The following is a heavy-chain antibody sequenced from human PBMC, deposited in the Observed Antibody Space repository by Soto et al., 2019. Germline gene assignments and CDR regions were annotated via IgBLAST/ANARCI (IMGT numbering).Heavy chain of an antibody. CDR1: GTSISSYY. D-gene: IGHD2-8*01. Sequence: VQLQESGPGLVKPSETLSLTCTVSGTSISSYYWSWIRQPPGTGLEWIANIHYSGTTNYNPPLASRVTLSVDTSKNQFSLKMTSVTAADRAMYFCARYNSYAIDYWGRGTLVTVSS. V-gene: IGHV4-59*01. CDR3: ARYNSYAIDY. CDR2: IHYSGTT. J-gene: IGHJ4*02.